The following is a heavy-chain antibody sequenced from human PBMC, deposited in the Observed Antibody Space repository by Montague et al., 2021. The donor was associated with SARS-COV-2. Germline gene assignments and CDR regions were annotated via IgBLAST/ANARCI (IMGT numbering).Heavy chain of an antibody. Sequence: SETLSLTCTVSGGSISSSSYYWGWIRQPPGKGLGWIGSIYYSGSTYYNPSLKSRVTISVDTSKNQFSLKLSSVTAADTAVYYCARLGRQQLVRLSGMDVWGQGTTVTVPS. CDR2: IYYSGST. D-gene: IGHD6-13*01. J-gene: IGHJ6*02. V-gene: IGHV4-39*07. CDR3: ARLGRQQLVRLSGMDV. CDR1: GGSISSSSYY.